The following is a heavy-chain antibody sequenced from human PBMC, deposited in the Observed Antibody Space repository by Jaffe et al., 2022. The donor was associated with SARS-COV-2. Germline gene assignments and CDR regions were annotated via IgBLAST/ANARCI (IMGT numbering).Heavy chain of an antibody. Sequence: EVQLVESGGGVVRPGGSLRLSCAASGFTFDDYGMSWVRQAPGKGLEWVSGINWNGGSTGYADSVKGRFTISRDNAKNSLYLQMNSLRAEDTALYHCAREWGGYCSGGSCYPPSDYYYYGMDVWGQGTTVTVSS. D-gene: IGHD2-15*01. J-gene: IGHJ6*02. V-gene: IGHV3-20*01. CDR1: GFTFDDYG. CDR2: INWNGGST. CDR3: AREWGGYCSGGSCYPPSDYYYYGMDV.